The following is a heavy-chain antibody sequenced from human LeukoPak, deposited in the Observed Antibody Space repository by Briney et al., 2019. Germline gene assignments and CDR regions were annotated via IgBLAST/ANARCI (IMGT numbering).Heavy chain of an antibody. CDR1: GCTLTELS. D-gene: IGHD3-16*02. J-gene: IGHJ4*02. Sequence: ASVKVSCKVSGCTLTELSMHWVRQAPGKGLEWMGGFDPEDGETIYAQKFQGRVTMTEDTSTDTAYMELSSLRSEDTAVYYCATLPLSYDYVWGSYRQYYFDYWGQGTLVTVSS. CDR3: ATLPLSYDYVWGSYRQYYFDY. CDR2: FDPEDGET. V-gene: IGHV1-24*01.